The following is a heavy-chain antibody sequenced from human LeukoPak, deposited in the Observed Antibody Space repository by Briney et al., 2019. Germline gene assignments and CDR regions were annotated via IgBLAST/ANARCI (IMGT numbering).Heavy chain of an antibody. CDR1: GYTFTGYY. J-gene: IGHJ4*02. CDR3: ATKHHYGPLVQGHDY. D-gene: IGHD6-6*01. V-gene: IGHV1-8*02. CDR2: MNPNSGNT. Sequence: ASVKVSCKASGYTFTGYYMHWVRQATGQGLEWMGWMNPNSGNTGYAQKFQGRVTMTRNTSISTAYMELSSLRSEDTAVYYCATKHHYGPLVQGHDYWGQGTLVTVSS.